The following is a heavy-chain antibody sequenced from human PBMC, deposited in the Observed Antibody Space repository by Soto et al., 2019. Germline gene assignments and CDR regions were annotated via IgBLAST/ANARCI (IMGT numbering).Heavy chain of an antibody. V-gene: IGHV1-69*02. CDR2: IIPILGIA. CDR1: GGTFSSYT. D-gene: IGHD4-17*01. J-gene: IGHJ4*02. CDR3: ARVPLIDYGPLPPYDY. Sequence: SVKVSCKASGGTFSSYTISWVRQAPGQGLEWMGRIIPILGIANYAQKFQGRVTSTADKSTSTAYMELSSLRAEDTAVYYCARVPLIDYGPLPPYDYSAQATLVTVSS.